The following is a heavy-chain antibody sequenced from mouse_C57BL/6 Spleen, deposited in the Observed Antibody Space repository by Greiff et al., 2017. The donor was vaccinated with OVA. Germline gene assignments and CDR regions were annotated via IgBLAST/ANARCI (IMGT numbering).Heavy chain of an antibody. Sequence: QVQLKQPGAELVMPGASVKLSCKASGYTFTSYWMHWVKQRPGQGLEWIGEIDPSDSYTNYNQKFKGKSTLTVDKSSSTAYMQLSSLTSEDSAVYYCARLKMNYFDYWGQGTTLTVSS. J-gene: IGHJ2*01. V-gene: IGHV1-69*01. CDR2: IDPSDSYT. CDR3: ARLKMNYFDY. CDR1: GYTFTSYW.